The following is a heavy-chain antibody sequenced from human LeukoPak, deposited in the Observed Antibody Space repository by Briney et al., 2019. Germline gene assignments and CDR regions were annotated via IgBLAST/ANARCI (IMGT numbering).Heavy chain of an antibody. CDR1: GFTYSSYW. Sequence: GGSLRLSCAASGFTYSSYWMHWVRQAPGKGRVWVSRINSDGSSTSYADSVKGRFTISRDNAKNTLYLQMNSLSAEDTAIYYCVSERGPEAYFDSWGQGTLVTASS. D-gene: IGHD3-10*01. CDR3: VSERGPEAYFDS. V-gene: IGHV3-74*01. J-gene: IGHJ4*02. CDR2: INSDGSST.